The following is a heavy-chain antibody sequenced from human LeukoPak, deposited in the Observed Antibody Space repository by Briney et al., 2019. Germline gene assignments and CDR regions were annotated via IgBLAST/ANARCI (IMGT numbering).Heavy chain of an antibody. J-gene: IGHJ4*02. CDR2: ISPTGSTT. CDR3: ARGPNSNWSGLDF. CDR1: GFSFSGHW. D-gene: IGHD6-6*01. V-gene: IGHV3-74*01. Sequence: GGSLRLSCTASGFSFSGHWMHWARQLPGKGLVWVSRISPTGSTTSYADSVKGRFTVSRDNAKNTLYLQVNNLRAEDTAVYYCARGPNSNWSGLDFWGQGTLLTVSS.